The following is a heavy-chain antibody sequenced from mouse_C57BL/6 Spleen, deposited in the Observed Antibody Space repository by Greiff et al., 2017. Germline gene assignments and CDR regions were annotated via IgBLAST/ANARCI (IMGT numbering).Heavy chain of an antibody. J-gene: IGHJ4*01. Sequence: QVHVKHPGAELVKPGASVKLSCKASGYTFTSYWMQWVKQRPGQGLEWIGEIDPSDSYTNYNQKFKGKATLTVDTSSSTAYMQLSSLTSEDSAVYYCARGGKGYAMDYWGQGTSVTVSS. CDR3: ARGGKGYAMDY. CDR2: IDPSDSYT. CDR1: GYTFTSYW. V-gene: IGHV1-50*01. D-gene: IGHD1-3*01.